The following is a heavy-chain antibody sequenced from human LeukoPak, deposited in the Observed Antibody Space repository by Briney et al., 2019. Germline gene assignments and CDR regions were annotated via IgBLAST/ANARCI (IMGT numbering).Heavy chain of an antibody. V-gene: IGHV4-38-2*02. D-gene: IGHD3-10*01. CDR1: GYSISSGYY. J-gene: IGHJ5*02. CDR2: IYYSGST. Sequence: SETLSLTCTVSGYSISSGYYWGWIRQPPGKGLEWIGSIYYSGSTYYNPSLKSRVTISVDTSKNQFSLKLSSVTAADTAVYYCARVYGAGSYYNLRGGWFDPWGQGTLVTVSS. CDR3: ARVYGAGSYYNLRGGWFDP.